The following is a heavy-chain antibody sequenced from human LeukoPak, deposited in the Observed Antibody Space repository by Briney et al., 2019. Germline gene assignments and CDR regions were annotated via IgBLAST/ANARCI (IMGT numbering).Heavy chain of an antibody. CDR1: GLTFSAYW. D-gene: IGHD6-19*01. CDR2: IEQDGSEK. CDR3: VGGIGWLPDY. J-gene: IGHJ4*02. V-gene: IGHV3-7*01. Sequence: GGSLRLSCEASGLTFSAYWGNWVRQAPGEGLEWVANIEQDGSEKNYVDSVKGRFTISRDNGANSLYLQMNNLRVEDTGVYYCVGGIGWLPDYWGQGTLVTVSS.